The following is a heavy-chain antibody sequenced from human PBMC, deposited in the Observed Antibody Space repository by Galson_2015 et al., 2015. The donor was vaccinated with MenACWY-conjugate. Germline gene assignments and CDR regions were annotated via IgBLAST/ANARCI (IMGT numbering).Heavy chain of an antibody. D-gene: IGHD2-2*01. V-gene: IGHV3-74*01. CDR3: ATYCSSPSCYANGAY. CDR1: GVTFSRYW. CDR2: INSDGSAA. J-gene: IGHJ4*02. Sequence: SLRLSCAASGVTFSRYWMHWVRQSPGKGLVWVSRINSDGSAADYADSVKGRFTISRDNAKNTLYLQMNSLRAEDTAVYYCATYCSSPSCYANGAYWGQGTLVTVSS.